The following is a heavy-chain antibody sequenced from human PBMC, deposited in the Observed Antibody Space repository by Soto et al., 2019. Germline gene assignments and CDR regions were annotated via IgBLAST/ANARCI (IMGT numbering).Heavy chain of an antibody. V-gene: IGHV3-21*01. J-gene: IGHJ4*02. D-gene: IGHD2-21*01. CDR2: ISSSSSFR. CDR1: GFTFTNHN. CDR3: ARDPPLSVLVVVATDDF. Sequence: GGSLRRSCAASGFTFTNHNMNWVRQAPGKGLEWVSSISSSSSFRNYADSVKGRFSISRDNDKNLVYLQMDSLRAEDTAVYYCARDPPLSVLVVVATDDFWGQGTLVTVSS.